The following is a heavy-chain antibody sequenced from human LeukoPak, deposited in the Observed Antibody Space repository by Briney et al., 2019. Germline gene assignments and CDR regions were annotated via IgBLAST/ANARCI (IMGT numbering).Heavy chain of an antibody. J-gene: IGHJ4*02. CDR1: GYTFTSYY. V-gene: IGHV1-46*01. CDR2: INPSGGST. CDR3: ARDSGYYYDSSGYFEY. D-gene: IGHD3-22*01. Sequence: ASVNVSCKASGYTFTSYYMHWVRQAPGQGLEWMGIINPSGGSTSYAQKFQGRVTMTRDTSTSTVYMELSSLRSEDTAVYYCARDSGYYYDSSGYFEYWGQGTLVTVSS.